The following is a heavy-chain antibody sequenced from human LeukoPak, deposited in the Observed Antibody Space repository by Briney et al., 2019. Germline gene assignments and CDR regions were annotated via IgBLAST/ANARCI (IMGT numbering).Heavy chain of an antibody. J-gene: IGHJ3*02. CDR2: ISSDKGNT. D-gene: IGHD6-19*01. Sequence: ASLKVSSTASGYTFTTYGISWGRQAPGQGVEWMGWISSDKGNTNYAQKLQARVTMTTDRSTGTAYMELRSLRSDDAAVYYCARRVAVARRDAFDIWGQGTMVTVSS. CDR3: ARRVAVARRDAFDI. V-gene: IGHV1-18*01. CDR1: GYTFTTYG.